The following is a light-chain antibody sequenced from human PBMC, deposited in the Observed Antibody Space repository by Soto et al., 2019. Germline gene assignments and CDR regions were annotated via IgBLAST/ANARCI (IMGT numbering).Light chain of an antibody. CDR1: QSVLYSSNNKNY. CDR2: WAS. V-gene: IGKV4-1*01. CDR3: QQYYNTPVT. Sequence: DIVMTQSPDSLAVSLGERATFNCKSSQSVLYSSNNKNYLAWYQQKPGQPPKLLICWASTRESGVPDRFSGSGSGTDFTLTISSLQAEDVAVYYCQQYYNTPVTFRPGTKVDIK. J-gene: IGKJ3*01.